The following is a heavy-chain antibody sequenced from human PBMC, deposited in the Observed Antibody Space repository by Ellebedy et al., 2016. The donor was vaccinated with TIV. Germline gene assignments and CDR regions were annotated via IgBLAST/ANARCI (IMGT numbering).Heavy chain of an antibody. J-gene: IGHJ4*02. D-gene: IGHD3-10*01. Sequence: PGGSLRLSCAASGFTFNSYAMHWVRQAPGKGLEWVALISSDAYNTYYSDSVKGRFTISRDNSKNTLFLQMNSLIAEDTAVYYCTTEVIWFGEFGDDYWGQGTLVTVSS. CDR3: TTEVIWFGEFGDDY. CDR1: GFTFNSYA. V-gene: IGHV3-30*04. CDR2: ISSDAYNT.